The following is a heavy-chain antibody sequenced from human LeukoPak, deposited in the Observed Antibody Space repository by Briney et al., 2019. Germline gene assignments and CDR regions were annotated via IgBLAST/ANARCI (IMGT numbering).Heavy chain of an antibody. CDR2: TYYGSKWYN. CDR1: GDSVSRNGAA. D-gene: IGHD2-15*01. Sequence: SQTLSLTCAIFGDSVSRNGAAWNWIRQSPSRGLEWLGRTYYGSKWYNDYAVSVQSRITINPDTSKNQFSLQLNSVTPEDTAVYYCARDPHGGSCSTRHEFDYWGQGNLVTVSS. V-gene: IGHV6-1*01. CDR3: ARDPHGGSCSTRHEFDY. J-gene: IGHJ4*02.